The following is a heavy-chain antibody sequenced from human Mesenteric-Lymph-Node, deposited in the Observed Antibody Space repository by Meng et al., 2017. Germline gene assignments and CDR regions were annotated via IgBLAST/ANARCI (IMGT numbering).Heavy chain of an antibody. CDR1: GYTFTSYY. J-gene: IGHJ3*02. CDR2: INPSGGST. Sequence: ASVKVSCKASGYTFTSYYMHWVRQAPGQGLEWMGIINPSGGSTSYAQKFQGRVTMTRDTSTSTVYMELSSLRSEDTAVYYCARGIVVVTATPYDAFDIWGQGTMVTVSS. CDR3: ARGIVVVTATPYDAFDI. D-gene: IGHD2-21*02. V-gene: IGHV1-46*01.